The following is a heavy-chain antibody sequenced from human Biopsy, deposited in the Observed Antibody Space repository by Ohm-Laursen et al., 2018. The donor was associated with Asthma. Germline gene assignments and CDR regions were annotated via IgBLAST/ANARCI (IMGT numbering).Heavy chain of an antibody. D-gene: IGHD3-10*01. V-gene: IGHV3-30*18. J-gene: IGHJ6*02. CDR1: GFSFGSFG. CDR3: AKDRFDGSVTSHYYYYGIDV. CDR2: ISYDGREK. Sequence: SLRLSCAASGFSFGSFGMHWVRRAPGKGPEWVALISYDGREKGYVDSVKGRFTISRDNFRNTLYVEMSSLRPEDSATYYCAKDRFDGSVTSHYYYYGIDVWGQGTAVTVSS.